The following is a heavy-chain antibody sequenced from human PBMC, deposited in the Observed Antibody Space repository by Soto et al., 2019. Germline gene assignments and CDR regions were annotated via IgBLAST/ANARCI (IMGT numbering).Heavy chain of an antibody. V-gene: IGHV4-34*01. CDR3: GQGSAGAGSRAWFEL. J-gene: IGHJ5*02. D-gene: IGHD6-25*01. CDR2: INHSGTT. CDR1: GGSFMGYY. Sequence: QVQLQQWGAGLLKPSETLSLTCAVHGGSFMGYYWSWIRQPPGKGLEWIGEINHSGTTNHSPSLKSRVTKSVDTSKNQCSRRFRSGAAADTAVYDCGQGSAGAGSRAWFELWGQGTLVNVSS.